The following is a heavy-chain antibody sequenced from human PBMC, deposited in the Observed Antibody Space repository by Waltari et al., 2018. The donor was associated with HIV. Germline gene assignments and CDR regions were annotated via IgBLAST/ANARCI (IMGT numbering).Heavy chain of an antibody. Sequence: QVQLVQSGAEVKKPGASVKVSCKDSGYTFTGYYMQWVRQAPGQGLEWMARINPNGGITNEAQKCQVRFTMTRNTSISTAYMELSRLRSDDTAVYYWARVSSTHSSGWYNWFDPWGQGTLVTVSS. J-gene: IGHJ5*02. CDR3: ARVSSTHSSGWYNWFDP. CDR2: INPNGGIT. D-gene: IGHD6-19*01. V-gene: IGHV1-2*06. CDR1: GYTFTGYY.